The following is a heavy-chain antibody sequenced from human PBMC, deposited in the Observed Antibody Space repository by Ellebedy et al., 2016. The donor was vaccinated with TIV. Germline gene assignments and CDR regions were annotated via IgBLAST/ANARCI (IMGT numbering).Heavy chain of an antibody. CDR2: IYYSGST. Sequence: SETLSLXCTVSGGSISSSSYYWGWIRQPPGKGLEWIGSIYYSGSTYYNPSLKSRVTISVDTSKNQFSLKLSSVTAADTAVYYCARLSSIFGVVILGDYYYYYMDVWGKGTTVTVSS. CDR1: GGSISSSSYY. V-gene: IGHV4-39*01. D-gene: IGHD3-3*01. CDR3: ARLSSIFGVVILGDYYYYYMDV. J-gene: IGHJ6*03.